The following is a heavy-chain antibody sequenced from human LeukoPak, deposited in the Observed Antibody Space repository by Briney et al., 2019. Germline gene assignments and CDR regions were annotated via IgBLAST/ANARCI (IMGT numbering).Heavy chain of an antibody. CDR2: ISGSGGST. Sequence: GGSLRLSCAASGFTFSSYAMSWVRQAPGKGLEWVSAISGSGGSTYYADSVKGRFTISRDNSKNTLYLQMNSLRAEDTAVYYCAKDRHNTIMTSTRLFDYWGQGTLVTVSS. V-gene: IGHV3-23*01. CDR1: GFTFSSYA. J-gene: IGHJ4*02. CDR3: AKDRHNTIMTSTRLFDY. D-gene: IGHD3-16*01.